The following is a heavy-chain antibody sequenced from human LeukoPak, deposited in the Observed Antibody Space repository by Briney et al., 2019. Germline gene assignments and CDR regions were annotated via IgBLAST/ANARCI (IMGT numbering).Heavy chain of an antibody. Sequence: ASVKVSYKASGYSFTGYYLHWVRQAPGQGLEWMGWIHPKRGGTSYEQSFQGRVIMTSDTSISTAYMEVRRLTSDDTAVYYCARGTILEPFDIWGQGTMVTVSS. J-gene: IGHJ3*02. CDR2: IHPKRGGT. V-gene: IGHV1-2*02. D-gene: IGHD3-3*01. CDR3: ARGTILEPFDI. CDR1: GYSFTGYY.